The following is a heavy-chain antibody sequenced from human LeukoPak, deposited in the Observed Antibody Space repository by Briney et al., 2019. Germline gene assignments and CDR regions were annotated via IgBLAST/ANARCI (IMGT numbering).Heavy chain of an antibody. J-gene: IGHJ6*03. CDR3: ARVPATYDFWSGSYYYYYMDV. V-gene: IGHV3-7*01. Sequence: QAGGSLRVFCAASGFTFINYWMSWVRQAPGKGLEGVANIKQDGGEKSYVGSVTGRFTISRDNAKNSLYPQMNSLRAEDTAVYYCARVPATYDFWSGSYYYYYMDVWGKGTTVTVSS. CDR1: GFTFINYW. D-gene: IGHD3-3*01. CDR2: IKQDGGEK.